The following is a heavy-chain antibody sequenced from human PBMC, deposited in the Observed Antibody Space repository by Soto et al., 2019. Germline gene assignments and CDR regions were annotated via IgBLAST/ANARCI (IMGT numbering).Heavy chain of an antibody. V-gene: IGHV3-23*01. CDR2: ITSTGSST. J-gene: IGHJ4*02. D-gene: IGHD5-12*01. CDR1: GFIFSNYA. Sequence: VQLLESGGGFVQPGGSLRLSCAASGFIFSNYAMTWVRQAPGKGLEWVSAITSTGSSTYYADSVKGQFTISRDNSKNTLYLQINSLTAEDTAVYYCAKGAEGYVVSSLDYWGQGTLVTVSS. CDR3: AKGAEGYVVSSLDY.